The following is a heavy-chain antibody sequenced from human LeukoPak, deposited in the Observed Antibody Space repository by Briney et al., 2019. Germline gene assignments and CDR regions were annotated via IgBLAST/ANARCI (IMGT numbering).Heavy chain of an antibody. CDR3: ARAGGTSGSYGGYFDY. Sequence: SETLSLTRTVSGGSISSYYWSWIRQPPGKGLEWIGYIYYSGSTNYKPSLKSRVTISLDTSKNQFSLKLSSVTAADTAVYYCARAGGTSGSYGGYFDYWGQGTLVTVSS. J-gene: IGHJ4*02. V-gene: IGHV4-59*01. CDR2: IYYSGST. CDR1: GGSISSYY. D-gene: IGHD1-26*01.